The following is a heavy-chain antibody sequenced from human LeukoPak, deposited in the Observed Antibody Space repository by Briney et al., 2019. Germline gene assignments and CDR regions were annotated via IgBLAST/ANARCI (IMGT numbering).Heavy chain of an antibody. CDR2: ISTSGST. J-gene: IGHJ5*02. CDR3: ARGAGYVSWFDP. CDR1: GGSISSYY. D-gene: IGHD2-2*01. Sequence: SETLSLTCTVSGGSISSYYWCWIRQPAGKGLEWIRRISTSGSTNYNPSVKSRVTMSVDTSKNQLSLKLRSVTAADTAVYYCARGAGYVSWFDPWGQGTLVTVSS. V-gene: IGHV4-4*07.